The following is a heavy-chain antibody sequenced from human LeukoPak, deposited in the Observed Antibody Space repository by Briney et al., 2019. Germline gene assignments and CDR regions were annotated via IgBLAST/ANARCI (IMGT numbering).Heavy chain of an antibody. Sequence: PGGTLRLSCAASGFTFSNYGMHWVRQAPGKGLEWVAVIGSNGRSQHYADSVKGRFTISRDNSKKTLFLQMNSLRVEDTAVYYCARDSPYGTAGYWGQGTLVTVSS. V-gene: IGHV3-33*08. CDR2: IGSNGRSQ. D-gene: IGHD2-8*02. CDR1: GFTFSNYG. J-gene: IGHJ4*02. CDR3: ARDSPYGTAGY.